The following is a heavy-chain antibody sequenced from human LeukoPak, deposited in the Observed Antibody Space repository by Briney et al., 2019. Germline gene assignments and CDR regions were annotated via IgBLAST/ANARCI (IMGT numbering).Heavy chain of an antibody. Sequence: SETLSLTCAVYGGSFSGYYWSWIRQPPGKGLEWIGSIYYSGSTYYNPSLKSRVTISVDTSKNQFSLKLSSVTAADTAVYYCARLIWFGGAFDIWGQGTMVTVSS. CDR2: IYYSGST. CDR1: GGSFSGYY. D-gene: IGHD3-10*01. V-gene: IGHV4-34*01. J-gene: IGHJ3*02. CDR3: ARLIWFGGAFDI.